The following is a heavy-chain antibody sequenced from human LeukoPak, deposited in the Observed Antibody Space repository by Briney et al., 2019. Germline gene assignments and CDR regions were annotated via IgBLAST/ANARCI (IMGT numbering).Heavy chain of an antibody. CDR1: GGSISSYY. CDR3: AREGMMALFDY. CDR2: IYYSGST. J-gene: IGHJ4*02. D-gene: IGHD5-24*01. Sequence: SETLSLTCTVSGGSISSYYWSWIRQPPGKGLEWIGYIYYSGSTNYNPSLKSRVTISIDTSKNQFSLKLSSVTAADTAAYYCAREGMMALFDYWGQGTLVTVSS. V-gene: IGHV4-59*01.